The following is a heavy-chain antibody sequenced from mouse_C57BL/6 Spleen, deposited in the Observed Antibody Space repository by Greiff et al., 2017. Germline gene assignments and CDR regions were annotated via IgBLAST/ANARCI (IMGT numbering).Heavy chain of an antibody. CDR1: GYAFSSSW. J-gene: IGHJ2*01. CDR2: IYPGDGDT. CDR3: ARGDWDDFDY. Sequence: VKLVASGPELVKPGASVKISCKASGYAFSSSWLNWVKQRPGKGLEWIGRIYPGDGDTNYNGKFKGKATLTAEKSSSTAYMQLSSLTSEDSAVYFCARGDWDDFDYWGKGTTLTVSS. D-gene: IGHD4-1*01. V-gene: IGHV1-82*01.